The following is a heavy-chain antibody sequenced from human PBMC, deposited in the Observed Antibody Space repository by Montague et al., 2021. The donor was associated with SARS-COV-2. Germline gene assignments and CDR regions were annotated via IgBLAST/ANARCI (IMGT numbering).Heavy chain of an antibody. CDR1: GGSISSYY. J-gene: IGHJ4*02. D-gene: IGHD7-27*01. Sequence: SETRSLTCTVSGGSISSYYWSWIRQPPGKGLEWIGYIYYTGSVNYNPSLKSRVTISVDTSKNQFSLKLSSVTAADTAVYYCARGSGDYWGQGTLVTVSS. CDR2: IYYTGSV. CDR3: ARGSGDY. V-gene: IGHV4-59*01.